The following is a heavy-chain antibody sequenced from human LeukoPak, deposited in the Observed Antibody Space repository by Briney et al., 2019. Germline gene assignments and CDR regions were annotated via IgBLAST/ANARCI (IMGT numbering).Heavy chain of an antibody. D-gene: IGHD4-17*01. V-gene: IGHV3-23*01. Sequence: GGSLRLSCAASGFTFSSYVMSWVRQAPGKGLEWVSGISGSGGTTNYADSVKGRFTISRDNSKNTVYLQMNSLRAEDTAFYYCAKDRFTVIPYYFEFLCQVTLVTVYS. CDR2: ISGSGGTT. J-gene: IGHJ4*02. CDR3: AKDRFTVIPYYFEF. CDR1: GFTFSSYV.